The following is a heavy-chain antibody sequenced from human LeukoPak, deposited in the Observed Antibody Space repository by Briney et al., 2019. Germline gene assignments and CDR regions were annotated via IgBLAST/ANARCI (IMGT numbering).Heavy chain of an antibody. J-gene: IGHJ5*02. CDR2: IYYSGST. CDR3: ARDGEKTGWFDP. Sequence: SETLSLTCTVSGGSISSSSYYWGWIRQPPGKGLEWIGSIYYSGSTYYNPSLKSRVTISVDTSKNQFSLKLNSVTAADTAVYYCARDGEKTGWFDPWGQGTLVTVSS. CDR1: GGSISSSSYY. V-gene: IGHV4-39*07. D-gene: IGHD1-14*01.